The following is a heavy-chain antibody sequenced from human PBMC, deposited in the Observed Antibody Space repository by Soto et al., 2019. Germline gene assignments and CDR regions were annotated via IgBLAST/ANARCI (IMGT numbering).Heavy chain of an antibody. Sequence: GGSLRLSCAASGFTFSSYSMNWVRQAPGKGLEWVSSISSSSSYIYYADSVKGRFTISRDNAKNSLYLQMNSLRAEDTAVYYCAIEYCSGGSCYPDAFDIRGQGTMVTVSS. D-gene: IGHD2-15*01. CDR3: AIEYCSGGSCYPDAFDI. CDR2: ISSSSSYI. J-gene: IGHJ3*02. CDR1: GFTFSSYS. V-gene: IGHV3-21*03.